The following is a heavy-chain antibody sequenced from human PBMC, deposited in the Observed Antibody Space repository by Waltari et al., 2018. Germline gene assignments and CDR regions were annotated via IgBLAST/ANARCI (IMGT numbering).Heavy chain of an antibody. Sequence: QVQLQESGPGLVKPSETLSLTCSVSGGAIDRDTYYWGWIRSPPGKGLEWIGSFYYGGSTYYNPSLKSRVAISVHTSKRQFSLKLTSVTAADTALYFCARLGYCSSTSCYTTFFDAFDIWGQGTMVTVSS. CDR1: GGAIDRDTYY. CDR2: FYYGGST. J-gene: IGHJ3*02. V-gene: IGHV4-39*07. CDR3: ARLGYCSSTSCYTTFFDAFDI. D-gene: IGHD2-2*02.